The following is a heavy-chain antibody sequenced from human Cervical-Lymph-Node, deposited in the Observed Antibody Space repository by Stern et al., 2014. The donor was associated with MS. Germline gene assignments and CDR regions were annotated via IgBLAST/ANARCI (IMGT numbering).Heavy chain of an antibody. CDR2: VYYSGPT. Sequence: QLQLQESGPGLVKPSETLSLTCAVSGDSISSYTHYWAWIRQPPGKGLEWIGSVYYSGPTYYNPSLKSPVTIPVDTSKNHFSLGLNSVTAADTAVYYCAKHACTGAACPFDLWGQGTLVTVSS. J-gene: IGHJ4*02. V-gene: IGHV4-39*01. CDR1: GDSISSYTHY. D-gene: IGHD2-8*02. CDR3: AKHACTGAACPFDL.